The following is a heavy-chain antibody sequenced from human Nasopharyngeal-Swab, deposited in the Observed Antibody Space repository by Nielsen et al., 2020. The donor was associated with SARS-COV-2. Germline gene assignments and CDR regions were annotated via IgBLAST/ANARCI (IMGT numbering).Heavy chain of an antibody. CDR2: INPSGGST. Sequence: ASVKVSCKASGYTSTSYYMHWVRQAPGQGLEWMGIINPSGGSTSYAQKFQGRVTMTRDTSTSTVYMELSSLRSEDTAVYYCARDPYCSSTSCYPRVYYYYMDVWGKGTTVTVSS. V-gene: IGHV1-46*01. J-gene: IGHJ6*03. D-gene: IGHD2-2*01. CDR1: GYTSTSYY. CDR3: ARDPYCSSTSCYPRVYYYYMDV.